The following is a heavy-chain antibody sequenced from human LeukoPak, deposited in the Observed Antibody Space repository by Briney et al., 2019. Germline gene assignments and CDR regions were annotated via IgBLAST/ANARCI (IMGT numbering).Heavy chain of an antibody. J-gene: IGHJ4*02. D-gene: IGHD1-26*01. CDR1: GYSISSGYY. Sequence: SETLSLTCTVSGYSISSGYYWGWIRQPPGKGLEWIGSIYHSGSTYYNPSLKSRVTISVDTSKNQFSLKLSSVTAADTAVYYCARGKTWELFFDYWGQGTLVTVSS. CDR2: IYHSGST. V-gene: IGHV4-38-2*02. CDR3: ARGKTWELFFDY.